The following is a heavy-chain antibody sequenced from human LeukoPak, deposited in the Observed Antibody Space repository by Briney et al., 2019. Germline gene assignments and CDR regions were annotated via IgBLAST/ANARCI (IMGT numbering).Heavy chain of an antibody. Sequence: SVKVSCKASGGIFNSYAISWVRQAPGQGLEWMGGIIPIFGTANYAQRFQGRVTITADESTSTAYMELSSLRSEDTAVYYCATPRRIQLWTAPFDSWGQGNLSPSPQ. D-gene: IGHD5-18*01. CDR2: IIPIFGTA. CDR3: ATPRRIQLWTAPFDS. V-gene: IGHV1-69*13. CDR1: GGIFNSYA. J-gene: IGHJ4*02.